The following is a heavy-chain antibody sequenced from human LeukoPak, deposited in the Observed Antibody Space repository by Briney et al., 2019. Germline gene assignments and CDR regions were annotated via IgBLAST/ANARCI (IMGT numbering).Heavy chain of an antibody. V-gene: IGHV3-74*01. Sequence: GGSLSLSCAASGFTFSTYSMHWVRQAPGKGLVWVSHIKTDGSSTTYADSVKGRFTISRDNAKNTLYLQMNSLRAEDTAVYYCARDRGYTQDYWGQGTLVTVSS. CDR1: GFTFSTYS. CDR2: IKTDGSST. D-gene: IGHD5-12*01. J-gene: IGHJ4*02. CDR3: ARDRGYTQDY.